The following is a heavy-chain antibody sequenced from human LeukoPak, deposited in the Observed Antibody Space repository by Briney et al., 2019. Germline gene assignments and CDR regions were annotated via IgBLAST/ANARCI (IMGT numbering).Heavy chain of an antibody. CDR3: AREEICSNGVYSSCMDV. D-gene: IGHD2-8*01. CDR1: GFTFSSNW. Sequence: PGGSLRLSCAASGFTFSSNWMHWVRQAPGKGLVWVARINSDGSSTSYADSVKGRLTISRDNAKNTLYLQMKSLRAEDTAVYYCAREEICSNGVYSSCMDVWGRDHGHRLL. J-gene: IGHJ6*03. CDR2: INSDGSST. V-gene: IGHV3-74*01.